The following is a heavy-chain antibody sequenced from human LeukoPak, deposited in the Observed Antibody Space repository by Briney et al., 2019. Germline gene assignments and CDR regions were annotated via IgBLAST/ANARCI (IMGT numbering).Heavy chain of an antibody. J-gene: IGHJ4*02. CDR1: GFTFSSYW. Sequence: PGWSLRLSCAASGFTFSSYWMSWVRQAPGKGLEWVANIKQDGSEKYYVNSVKGRFTISRDNAKNSLYLQMNSLRAEDTAVYYCARVLRRNYRGYYFDYWGQGTLVTVSS. D-gene: IGHD1-7*01. V-gene: IGHV3-7*01. CDR2: IKQDGSEK. CDR3: ARVLRRNYRGYYFDY.